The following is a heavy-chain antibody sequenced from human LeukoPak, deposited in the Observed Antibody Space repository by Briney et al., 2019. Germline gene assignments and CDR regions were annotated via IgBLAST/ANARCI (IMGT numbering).Heavy chain of an antibody. CDR3: ARAWDCSGDSCNWGGFDK. D-gene: IGHD2-15*01. V-gene: IGHV3-74*01. Sequence: GRSLRLSCAGSAFTFSNYWMYCVSHAPGKGMVWVSQVHAHGGSRTYADSVKGRFTISRDNADNSLYLQMGRLRDEDTAVYYCARAWDCSGDSCNWGGFDKGGQGTLGTVSA. CDR2: VHAHGGSR. J-gene: IGHJ4*02. CDR1: AFTFSNYW.